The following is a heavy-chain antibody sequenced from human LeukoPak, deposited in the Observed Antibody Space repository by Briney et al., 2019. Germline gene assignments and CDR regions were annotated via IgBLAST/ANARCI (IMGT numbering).Heavy chain of an antibody. J-gene: IGHJ4*02. Sequence: PGGSLRLSCAASGFTFSRYAMSWVRQGPGKGLEWVSVIDTSDDSTSYADSVKGRFTISRDNSKNTLYLQMNSLRAEDTAIYYCAKDMPAGYASGSFDYWGQGTLVTVSS. D-gene: IGHD2-15*01. CDR1: GFTFSRYA. V-gene: IGHV3-23*01. CDR3: AKDMPAGYASGSFDY. CDR2: IDTSDDST.